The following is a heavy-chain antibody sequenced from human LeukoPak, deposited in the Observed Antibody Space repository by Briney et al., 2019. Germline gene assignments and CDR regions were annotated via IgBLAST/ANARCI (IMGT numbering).Heavy chain of an antibody. CDR2: ISKDGTGT. J-gene: IGHJ4*02. CDR3: AILGYSSSVFDC. V-gene: IGHV3-30-3*01. CDR1: GFTFSNCA. D-gene: IGHD2-2*01. Sequence: GRSLRLSCAASGFTFSNCAIHWVRQAPGKGLEWAALISKDGTGTYYPDSVKGRFTISRDNSKNTLYLQMNSLRTEDTAMYYCAILGYSSSVFDCWGQGTLVTVSS.